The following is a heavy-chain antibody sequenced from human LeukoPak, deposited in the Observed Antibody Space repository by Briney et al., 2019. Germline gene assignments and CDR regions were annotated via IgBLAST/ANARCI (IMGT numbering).Heavy chain of an antibody. V-gene: IGHV4-4*02. CDR1: GGSISSSNW. CDR2: IYHSGST. CDR3: AREAHYYDSSGYPFRHIYDY. J-gene: IGHJ4*02. Sequence: SGTLSLTCAVSGGSISSSNWWSWVRQPPGKGLEWIGEIYHSGSTNYNPSLKSRVTISVDKSKNQFSLKLSSVTAADTAVYYCAREAHYYDSSGYPFRHIYDYWGQGTLVTVSS. D-gene: IGHD3-22*01.